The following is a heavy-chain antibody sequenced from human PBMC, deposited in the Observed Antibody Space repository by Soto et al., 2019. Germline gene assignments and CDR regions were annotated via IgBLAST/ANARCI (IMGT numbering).Heavy chain of an antibody. V-gene: IGHV3-15*07. D-gene: IGHD3-16*01. J-gene: IGHJ4*01. CDR2: IKSQTDGGSG. CDR3: TKDSRTIMPEVRFDF. Sequence: EVQLVESGGGLVKPGGSLRLSCAASDFAFSNAWINWVRQPPGRGLEWVGRIKSQTDGGSGDYAAPVKGRFVVSRDDSKNIVYLQMNSLKIEDTAVYYCTKDSRTIMPEVRFDFWGHGTLVTVSS. CDR1: DFAFSNAW.